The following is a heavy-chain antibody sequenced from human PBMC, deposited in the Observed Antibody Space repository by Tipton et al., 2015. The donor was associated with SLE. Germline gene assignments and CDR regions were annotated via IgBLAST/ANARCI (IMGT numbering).Heavy chain of an antibody. CDR1: GASIRSYY. CDR2: IFYSGST. D-gene: IGHD3-3*01. J-gene: IGHJ4*02. CDR3: ARGFYYDFWSVYSNDKGRKTYYFDL. V-gene: IGHV4-59*12. Sequence: LRLSCIVSGASIRSYYWSWIRQPPGKGLEWIGYIFYSGSTYYNPSLKSRVTISVDTSKNQFSLRVTSVTAADTAVYYCARGFYYDFWSVYSNDKGRKTYYFDLWGQGTLVTVSS.